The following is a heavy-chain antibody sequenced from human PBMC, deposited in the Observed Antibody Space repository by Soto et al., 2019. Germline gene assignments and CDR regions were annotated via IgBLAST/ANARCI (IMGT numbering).Heavy chain of an antibody. CDR1: GGTFSSYA. CDR2: IIPIFGTA. Sequence: GASVKVSWKASGGTFSSYAISWVRQAPGQGLEWMGGIIPIFGTANYAQKFQGRVTITADESTSTAYMELSSLRSEDTAVYYCAKGGIGDEYYYYYNGMDVWDQGTTVTVSS. CDR3: AKGGIGDEYYYYYNGMDV. J-gene: IGHJ6*02. D-gene: IGHD3-10*01. V-gene: IGHV1-69*13.